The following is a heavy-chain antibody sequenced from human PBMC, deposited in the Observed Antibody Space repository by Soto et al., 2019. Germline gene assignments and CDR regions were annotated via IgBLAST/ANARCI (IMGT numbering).Heavy chain of an antibody. CDR1: GFIFSNYG. V-gene: IGHV3-30*18. CDR3: AKRGGVVGGSEPTFFEY. J-gene: IGHJ4*02. CDR2: ISFDGKNR. D-gene: IGHD2-15*01. Sequence: QVQLVESGGGVVQPGKSLRLSCAASGFIFSNYGMHWVRQAPGKGLEWVALISFDGKNRNYADSVKGRFTIYRDNPKNTLYLDMNSLRPTDTAFSYCAKRGGVVGGSEPTFFEYWGQGTLVTVSS.